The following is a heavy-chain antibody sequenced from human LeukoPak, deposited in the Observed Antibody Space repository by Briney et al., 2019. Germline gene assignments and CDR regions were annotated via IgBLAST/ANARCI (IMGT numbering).Heavy chain of an antibody. CDR3: ARGKEPVAGSLSHFDY. Sequence: PGGSLRLSCAASGFTVSGNYMSWVRQAPGKGLEWVSVIFSGGSTYYADSLKGRFTISRDNAKNSLYLQMNSLRAEDTAVYYCARGKEPVAGSLSHFDYWGQGTLVTVSS. CDR1: GFTVSGNY. V-gene: IGHV3-53*01. D-gene: IGHD6-19*01. CDR2: IFSGGST. J-gene: IGHJ4*02.